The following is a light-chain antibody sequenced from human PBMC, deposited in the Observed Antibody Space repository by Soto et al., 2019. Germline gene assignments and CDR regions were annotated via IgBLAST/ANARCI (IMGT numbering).Light chain of an antibody. V-gene: IGLV2-8*01. CDR2: EVN. Sequence: QSALTQPPSASGSPGQSVAISCTGTSSDIGGYNYVSWYQIHPGKAPKLMIYEVNKRPSGVPDRFSGSKSGNTASLIVSGLLAEDEADYYCSSYAGSNMGVFGGGTKLTVL. J-gene: IGLJ2*01. CDR1: SSDIGGYNY. CDR3: SSYAGSNMGV.